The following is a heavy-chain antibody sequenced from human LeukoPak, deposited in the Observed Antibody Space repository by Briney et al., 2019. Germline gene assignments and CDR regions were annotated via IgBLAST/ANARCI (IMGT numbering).Heavy chain of an antibody. CDR1: GYTFTSYG. D-gene: IGHD3-10*01. Sequence: ASVKVSCKASGYTFTSYGISWVRQAPGQGLEWMGWISAYNGNTNYAQKLQGRVTMTRDTSTSTVYMELSSLRSEDTAVYYCARGRSITMVRGGGYRYWFDPWGQGTLVTVSS. CDR2: ISAYNGNT. V-gene: IGHV1-18*01. CDR3: ARGRSITMVRGGGYRYWFDP. J-gene: IGHJ5*02.